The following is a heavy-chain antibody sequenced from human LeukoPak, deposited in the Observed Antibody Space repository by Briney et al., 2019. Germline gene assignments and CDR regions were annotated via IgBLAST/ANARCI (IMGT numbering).Heavy chain of an antibody. CDR1: GFTLSSYG. CDR2: ISTSSSYI. J-gene: IGHJ4*02. Sequence: GGSLRLSCAASGFTLSSYGMHWVRQAPGKGLEWVSCISTSSSYIYYADSVKGRFTISRDNAKNSLYLQMNSLRAEDTAVYYCARARWGPDGYCFDYWGQGTLVTVSS. V-gene: IGHV3-21*01. D-gene: IGHD4-23*01. CDR3: ARARWGPDGYCFDY.